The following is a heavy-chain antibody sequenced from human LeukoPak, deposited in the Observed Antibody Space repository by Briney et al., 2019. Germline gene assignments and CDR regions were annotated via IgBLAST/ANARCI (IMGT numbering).Heavy chain of an antibody. CDR1: GFTFSSYA. D-gene: IGHD1-26*01. V-gene: IGHV3-64D*09. CDR3: ARDSGSYLQPTDY. J-gene: IGHJ4*02. CDR2: ISSNGGST. Sequence: GGSLRLSCSASGFTFSSYAMHWVRQAPGKGLEYVSAISSNGGSTDYADSVKGRFTISRDNSKNTLYLQMSSLRAEDTAVYYCARDSGSYLQPTDYWGQGTLVTVSS.